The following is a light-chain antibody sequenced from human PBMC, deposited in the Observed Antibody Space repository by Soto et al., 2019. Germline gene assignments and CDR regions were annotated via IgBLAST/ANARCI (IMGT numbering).Light chain of an antibody. J-gene: IGLJ1*01. CDR3: CSYTSSITDV. CDR1: SSDVGGYDH. Sequence: QSALTQPASVSGSPGQSITISCTGTSSDVGGYDHVSWYQQHPGRVPKLIIYDVTDRPSGVSNRFSGSKSGNTASLTISGLQSEDEADYYCCSYTSSITDVFGTGTKVTVL. CDR2: DVT. V-gene: IGLV2-14*03.